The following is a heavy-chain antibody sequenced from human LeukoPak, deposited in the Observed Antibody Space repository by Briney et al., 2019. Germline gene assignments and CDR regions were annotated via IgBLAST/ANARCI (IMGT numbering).Heavy chain of an antibody. V-gene: IGHV3-66*01. CDR1: GFTVSSSY. D-gene: IGHD3-22*01. J-gene: IGHJ6*02. CDR2: IYDGGNI. Sequence: TGGSLRLSCGASGFTVSSSYMGWVRQAPGKGLEWVSGIYDGGNIYYGDSVKGRFIISRDNSKNTLYLQMSSLRAEDTAVYYCARGGYDMFFWGQGTTVTVSS. CDR3: ARGGYDMFF.